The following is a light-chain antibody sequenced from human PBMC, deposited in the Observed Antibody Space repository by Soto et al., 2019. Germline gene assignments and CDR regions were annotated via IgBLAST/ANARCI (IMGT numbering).Light chain of an antibody. CDR1: QSLRSS. CDR3: EQYNNRPQT. J-gene: IGKJ1*01. CDR2: DAS. Sequence: ETMMTQISVALCVTLGERAPHSCRASQSLRSSLAWYQQKPGQAPRLLIYDASTRATGIPARFSGSGSGTDFTLTISGLQSEDVAVYYSEQYNNRPQTFGQGTKVDIK. V-gene: IGKV3-15*01.